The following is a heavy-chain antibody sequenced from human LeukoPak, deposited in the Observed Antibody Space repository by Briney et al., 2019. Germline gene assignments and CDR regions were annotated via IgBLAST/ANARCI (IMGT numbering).Heavy chain of an antibody. V-gene: IGHV1-46*01. CDR2: INPSGGST. Sequence: ASVKVSCKASGYTFTSYYMHWVRQAPGQGLEWMGIINPSGGSTSYARKFQGRVTMTRDMSTSTVYMELSSLRSEDTAVYYCARGHIVVVVAATDYFDYWGQGTLVTVSS. J-gene: IGHJ4*02. D-gene: IGHD2-15*01. CDR1: GYTFTSYY. CDR3: ARGHIVVVVAATDYFDY.